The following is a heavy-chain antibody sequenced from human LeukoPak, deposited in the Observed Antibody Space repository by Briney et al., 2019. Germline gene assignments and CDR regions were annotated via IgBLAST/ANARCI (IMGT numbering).Heavy chain of an antibody. CDR2: INENGDIA. Sequence: AGGSLRLSCAASGFTFDGYAMHWVRQGPGKSLEWVSLINENGDIAYYGDSVRGRFTVSRDNAKNSLYLQMNSLTTEDTALYYCAKARWEPNFDYWGQGTLVTVSS. J-gene: IGHJ4*02. CDR3: AKARWEPNFDY. CDR1: GFTFDGYA. V-gene: IGHV3-43*02. D-gene: IGHD1-26*01.